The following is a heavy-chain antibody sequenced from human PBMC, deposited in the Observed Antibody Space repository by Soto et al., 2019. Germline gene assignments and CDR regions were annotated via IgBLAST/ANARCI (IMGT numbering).Heavy chain of an antibody. CDR3: ARDQDIVVVPAAPGNY. D-gene: IGHD2-2*01. CDR1: GYTFTSYV. J-gene: IGHJ4*02. V-gene: IGHV1-18*01. CDR2: ISAYNGNT. Sequence: ASVKVSCKASGYTFTSYVISWVRQAPGQGLEWMGWISAYNGNTNYAQKLQGRVTMTTDTSTSTAYMELRSLRSDDTAVYYCARDQDIVVVPAAPGNYWGQGTLVTVSS.